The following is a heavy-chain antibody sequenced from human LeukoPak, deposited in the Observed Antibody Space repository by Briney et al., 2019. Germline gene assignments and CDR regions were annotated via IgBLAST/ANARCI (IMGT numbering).Heavy chain of an antibody. V-gene: IGHV3-23*01. D-gene: IGHD3-22*01. CDR1: GFTFSSSG. J-gene: IGHJ4*02. CDR3: AKTYYYDSSGYPSYFDY. Sequence: GGSLRLSCAASGFTFSSSGMHWVRQAPGKGLEWVSAISGSGGSTYYADSVKGRFTISRDNSKNTLYLQMNSLRAEDTAVYYCAKTYYYDSSGYPSYFDYWGQGTLVTVSS. CDR2: ISGSGGST.